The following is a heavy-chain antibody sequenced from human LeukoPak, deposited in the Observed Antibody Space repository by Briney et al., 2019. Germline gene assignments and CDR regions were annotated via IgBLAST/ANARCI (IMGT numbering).Heavy chain of an antibody. CDR2: INPNSGGT. CDR1: GYTFTGYY. V-gene: IGHV1-2*02. CDR3: ARLDILTYYYGMDV. J-gene: IGHJ6*02. D-gene: IGHD3-9*01. Sequence: GASVKVSCKASGYTFTGYYMHWVRQAPGQGLEWMGWINPNSGGTNYAQKFQGRVTMTRDTSISTAYMELGRLRSDDTAVYYCARLDILTYYYGMDVWSQGTTVTVSS.